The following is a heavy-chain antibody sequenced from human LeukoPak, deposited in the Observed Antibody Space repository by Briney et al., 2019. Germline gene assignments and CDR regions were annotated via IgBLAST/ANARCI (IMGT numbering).Heavy chain of an antibody. D-gene: IGHD6-13*01. J-gene: IGHJ6*03. V-gene: IGHV7-4-1*02. CDR1: GYAFTSYA. Sequence: ASVKVSCKASGYAFTSYAMNWVRQAPGQGLEWMGWITTNTGNPTYAQGFTGRFVFSLDTSVSTAYLQISSLKAEDTAVYYCATDRTGAAAENYYYYYMDVWGKGTTVTVSS. CDR2: ITTNTGNP. CDR3: ATDRTGAAAENYYYYYMDV.